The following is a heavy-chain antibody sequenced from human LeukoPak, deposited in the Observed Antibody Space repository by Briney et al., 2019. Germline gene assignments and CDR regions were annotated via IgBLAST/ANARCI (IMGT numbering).Heavy chain of an antibody. Sequence: GGSLRLSCAASGFTFSSYWMSWVRQAPGEGLEWVANIKQDGSEKYYVDSVKGRFTISRDNAKNSLYLQMNSLRAEDTAVYYCARPYSGTYWGYYYMDVWGKGTTVTVSS. J-gene: IGHJ6*03. CDR3: ARPYSGTYWGYYYMDV. CDR1: GFTFSSYW. D-gene: IGHD1-26*01. V-gene: IGHV3-7*01. CDR2: IKQDGSEK.